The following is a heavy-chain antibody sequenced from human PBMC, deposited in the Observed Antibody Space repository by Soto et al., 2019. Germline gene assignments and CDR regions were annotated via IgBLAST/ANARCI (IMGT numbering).Heavy chain of an antibody. J-gene: IGHJ4*02. CDR2: IRSKANSYAT. CDR3: TSSYYYDSSGYYYIDY. V-gene: IGHV3-73*01. Sequence: GGSLRLSCAASGFTFSGSAMHWVRQASGKGLEWVGRIRSKANSYATAYAASVKGRFTISRDDSKNTAYLQMNSLKTEDTAVYYCTSSYYYDSSGYYYIDYWGQGTLVTVSS. CDR1: GFTFSGSA. D-gene: IGHD3-22*01.